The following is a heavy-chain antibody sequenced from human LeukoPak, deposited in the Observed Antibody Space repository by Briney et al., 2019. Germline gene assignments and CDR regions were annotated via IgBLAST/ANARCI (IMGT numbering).Heavy chain of an antibody. CDR1: GLLFNRYG. CDR2: IWYEGSNK. CDR3: AKDREGEHWLAHLDY. D-gene: IGHD6-19*01. Sequence: GISLRLLCAASGLLFNRYGMHGVREARGRAREGVTDIWYEGSNKYCADAVKGRYTISRDNSKNTLYRQMGSRRGHDTAVYFCAKDREGEHWLAHLDYWSKGTLDTVSS. J-gene: IGHJ4*02. V-gene: IGHV3-33*04.